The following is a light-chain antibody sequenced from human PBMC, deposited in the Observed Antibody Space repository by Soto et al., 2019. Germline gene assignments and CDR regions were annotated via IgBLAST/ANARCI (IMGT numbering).Light chain of an antibody. J-gene: IGKJ1*01. V-gene: IGKV3-15*01. CDR3: KQFNNWPPA. CDR2: GAS. Sequence: EIVMTQSPATLSVSPGERATLSCRASQSVSINLAWYQQKPGQAPRLLIYGASTRAAGIPARFSGSGSGTDFTLSISSLQSEDFAVYYCKQFNNWPPAFGQGTKVEIK. CDR1: QSVSIN.